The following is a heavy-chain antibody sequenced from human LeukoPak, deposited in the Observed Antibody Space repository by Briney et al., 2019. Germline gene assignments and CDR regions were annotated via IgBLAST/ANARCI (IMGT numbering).Heavy chain of an antibody. Sequence: ASVKVSCKASGYTFTSYDINWVRQATGQGLEWMGWMNPNGGNTGYAQKFQGRVTMTRNTSISTAYMELSSLRSEDTAVYYCARVKGVAIVLMVYAIPNYYYYGMDVWGQGTTVTVSS. CDR3: ARVKGVAIVLMVYAIPNYYYYGMDV. J-gene: IGHJ6*02. CDR2: MNPNGGNT. V-gene: IGHV1-8*01. D-gene: IGHD2-8*01. CDR1: GYTFTSYD.